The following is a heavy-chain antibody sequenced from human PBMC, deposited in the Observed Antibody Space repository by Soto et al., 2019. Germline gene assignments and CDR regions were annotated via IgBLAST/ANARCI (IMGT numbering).Heavy chain of an antibody. CDR2: IWYDGSNK. D-gene: IGHD3-22*01. Sequence: PVGSLRLSCAASGFTFSSYGMHWVRQAPGKGLEWVAVIWYDGSNKYYADSVKGRFTISRDNSKNTLYLQMNSLRAEDTAVYYCARVGYYDSSGYYPLDYWGQGTLVTVSS. V-gene: IGHV3-33*01. CDR1: GFTFSSYG. J-gene: IGHJ4*02. CDR3: ARVGYYDSSGYYPLDY.